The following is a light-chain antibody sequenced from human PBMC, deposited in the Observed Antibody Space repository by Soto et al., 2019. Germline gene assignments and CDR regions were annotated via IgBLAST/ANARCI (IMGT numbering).Light chain of an antibody. J-gene: IGLJ2*01. CDR3: QSYDSALNVYVV. Sequence: QSVVTQPPSVSGAPGQRVTISCTGTSSNIGAGYDVHWYQQLPGTAPKLLIYGDTNRPSGVPDRFSGSKSGTSASLAITGLQDEDEADYYCQSYDSALNVYVVFGGGTKVTVL. CDR2: GDT. V-gene: IGLV1-40*01. CDR1: SSNIGAGYD.